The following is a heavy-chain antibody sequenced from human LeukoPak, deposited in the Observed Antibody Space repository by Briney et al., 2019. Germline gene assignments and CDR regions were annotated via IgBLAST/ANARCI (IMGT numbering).Heavy chain of an antibody. J-gene: IGHJ4*02. D-gene: IGHD1-26*01. CDR2: IHTSGYT. CDR3: AGSRTGSYYGVYY. V-gene: IGHV4-4*07. CDR1: GGSISSDY. Sequence: SETLSLTCTVSGGSISSDYWNWIRQPAGKGLEWIGRIHTSGYTNYNPSLKSRVTMSADTSKNQVSLKLSSVTAADTAVYYCAGSRTGSYYGVYYWGQGTLVTVSS.